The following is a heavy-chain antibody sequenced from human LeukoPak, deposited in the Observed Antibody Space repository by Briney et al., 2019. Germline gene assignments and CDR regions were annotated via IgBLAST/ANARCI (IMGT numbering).Heavy chain of an antibody. CDR1: GGSFSGYY. J-gene: IGHJ4*02. Sequence: PSETLSLTCGVYGGSFSGYYWSWIRQPPGKGLEWIGEINHSGSTNYNPSLKSRVTISVDTSKNQFSLKVSSVTAADTAVYYCARGTGSSWYGRPFDYSGQGILATVSS. V-gene: IGHV4-34*01. D-gene: IGHD6-13*01. CDR2: INHSGST. CDR3: ARGTGSSWYGRPFDY.